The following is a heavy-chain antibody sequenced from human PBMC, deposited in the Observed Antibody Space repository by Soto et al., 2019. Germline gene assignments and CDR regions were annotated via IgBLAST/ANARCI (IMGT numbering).Heavy chain of an antibody. CDR2: INPSGGST. CDR1: GYTFNCYD. Sequence: GASVKVSCKASGYTFNCYDINWVRQATGQGLEWMGIINPSGGSTSYAQKFQGRVTMTRDTSTSTVYMGLSSLRSEDTAVYYCARDHGSGWSSDAFDIWGQGTMVTVSS. CDR3: ARDHGSGWSSDAFDI. D-gene: IGHD6-19*01. J-gene: IGHJ3*02. V-gene: IGHV1-46*02.